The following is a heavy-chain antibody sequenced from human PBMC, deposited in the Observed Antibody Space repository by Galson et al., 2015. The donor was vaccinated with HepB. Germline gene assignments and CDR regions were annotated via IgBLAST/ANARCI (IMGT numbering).Heavy chain of an antibody. V-gene: IGHV1-2*02. Sequence: SGYTFTGYYMHWVRQAPGQGLEWMGWINPHSGGTNYAQKFQGRVTMTRDTSISTTYMELSRLKSDDTAVYYCARDSLYDSNWFDPWGQGTLVTVSS. CDR2: INPHSGGT. CDR1: GYTFTGYY. J-gene: IGHJ5*02. CDR3: ARDSLYDSNWFDP. D-gene: IGHD3-3*01.